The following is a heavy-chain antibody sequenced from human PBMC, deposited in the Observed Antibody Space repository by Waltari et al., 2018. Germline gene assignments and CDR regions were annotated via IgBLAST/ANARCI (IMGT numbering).Heavy chain of an antibody. CDR1: GGSFSGYY. Sequence: QVQLQQWGAGLLKPSETLSLTCAVYGGSFSGYYWSWIRQPPGKGREGLGEINHSGSTNYNPSLKSRVTISVDTSKNQFSLKLSSVTAADTAVYYCAIRRFPLITIFGVVRDPYNWFDPWGQGTLVTVSS. CDR3: AIRRFPLITIFGVVRDPYNWFDP. CDR2: INHSGST. D-gene: IGHD3-3*01. V-gene: IGHV4-34*01. J-gene: IGHJ5*02.